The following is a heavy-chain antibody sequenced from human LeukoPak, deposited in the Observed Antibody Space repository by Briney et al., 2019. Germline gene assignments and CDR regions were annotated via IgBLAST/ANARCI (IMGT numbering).Heavy chain of an antibody. CDR1: GYTFTGYY. V-gene: IGHV1-2*06. D-gene: IGHD1-26*01. CDR2: INPNSGGT. CDR3: ARDMGREWELLDDY. J-gene: IGHJ4*02. Sequence: GASVKVSCKASGYTFTGYYMHWVRQAPGQGLEWMGRINPNSGGTNYAQKFQGRVTMTRDTSISTAYMELSRLRSDDTAVYYCARDMGREWELLDDYWGQGTLVTVSS.